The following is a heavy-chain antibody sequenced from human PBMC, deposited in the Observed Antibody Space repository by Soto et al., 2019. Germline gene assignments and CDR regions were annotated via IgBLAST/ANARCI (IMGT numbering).Heavy chain of an antibody. CDR1: GFTFSSYA. Sequence: GGSLRPSCAASGFTFSSYAMSWVRQVPGKGLEWVSGISGSGGSTYYADPVKGRFTISRDNSKNTLYLQVNSLRAEDTALYYCAKEFMVRGVPPLSFGMDVWGQGTTVTVSS. V-gene: IGHV3-23*01. D-gene: IGHD3-10*01. J-gene: IGHJ6*02. CDR2: ISGSGGST. CDR3: AKEFMVRGVPPLSFGMDV.